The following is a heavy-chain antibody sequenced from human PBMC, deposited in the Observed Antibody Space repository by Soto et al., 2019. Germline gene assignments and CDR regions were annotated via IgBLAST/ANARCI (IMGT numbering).Heavy chain of an antibody. J-gene: IGHJ5*02. V-gene: IGHV3-48*02. Sequence: PGGSLRLSCAASGFTFSSYSMNWVRQAPGKGLEWVSYISSGSSTIYYADPVKGRFTISRDNAKNSLYLQMNSLRDEDTAVYYCARDQDYDSNWFDPRGQGTLVTAPQ. D-gene: IGHD3-3*01. CDR2: ISSGSSTI. CDR3: ARDQDYDSNWFDP. CDR1: GFTFSSYS.